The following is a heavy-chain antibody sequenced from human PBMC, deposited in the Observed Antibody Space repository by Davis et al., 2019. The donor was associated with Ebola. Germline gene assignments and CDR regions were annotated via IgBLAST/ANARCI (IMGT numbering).Heavy chain of an antibody. V-gene: IGHV3-23*01. D-gene: IGHD3-9*01. Sequence: PGGSLRLSCAASGFTFSNYAMSWVRQAPGKGLEWVSGTSGSGGTKYYADSVKGRFTISRDNARDSLYLQMDSLRVEDTAIYYCARDAFSLSRYDTEDHWGQGTLVTVSS. CDR3: ARDAFSLSRYDTEDH. CDR2: TSGSGGTK. CDR1: GFTFSNYA. J-gene: IGHJ4*02.